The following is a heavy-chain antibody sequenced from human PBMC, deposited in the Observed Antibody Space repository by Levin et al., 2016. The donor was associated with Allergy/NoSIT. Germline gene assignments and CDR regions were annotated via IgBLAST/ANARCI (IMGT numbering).Heavy chain of an antibody. Sequence: SETLSLTCIVSSGSINSFYWSWIRQPPGKGPEWIGHIYHSGSASYNPALKSRVTISIDAPGNLFFLTMNSVTAADTAVYYCARAPLFDWLLTDWYLDIWGRGILVAVSS. D-gene: IGHD3-9*01. CDR3: ARAPLFDWLLTDWYLDI. V-gene: IGHV4-59*01. J-gene: IGHJ2*01. CDR2: IYHSGSA. CDR1: SGSINSFY.